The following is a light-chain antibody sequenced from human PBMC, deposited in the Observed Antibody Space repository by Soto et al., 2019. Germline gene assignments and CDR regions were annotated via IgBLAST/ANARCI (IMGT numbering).Light chain of an antibody. Sequence: EIVLTQSPGTLSLSPGERATLSCRASQSIIGTYLAWYQQKPGQAPRLLIYGASSRATGIPDRFSGSGSGTDFIFTISRLEPEDFAVYYCQQYSSSPLTFGQGTNVEIK. J-gene: IGKJ1*01. V-gene: IGKV3-20*01. CDR1: QSIIGTY. CDR2: GAS. CDR3: QQYSSSPLT.